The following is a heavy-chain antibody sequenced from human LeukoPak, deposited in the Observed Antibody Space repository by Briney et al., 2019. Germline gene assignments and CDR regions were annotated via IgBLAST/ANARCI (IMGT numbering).Heavy chain of an antibody. Sequence: GGSLRLSCAASGFTFSTYSMNWVRQAPGKGLEWVSYISSSSSTIYYADSVKGRFTISRDNAKNSLYLQMNSLRAEDTAVYYCVSDSLGYCAFDIWGQGTTVTVSA. CDR1: GFTFSTYS. CDR3: VSDSLGYCAFDI. J-gene: IGHJ3*02. CDR2: ISSSSSTI. D-gene: IGHD2-15*01. V-gene: IGHV3-48*01.